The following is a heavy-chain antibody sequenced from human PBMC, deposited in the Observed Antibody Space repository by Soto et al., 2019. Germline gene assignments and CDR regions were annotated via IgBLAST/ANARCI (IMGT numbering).Heavy chain of an antibody. CDR1: GFIFSSYW. J-gene: IGHJ4*02. D-gene: IGHD1-26*01. V-gene: IGHV3-74*01. CDR3: ARVSVGAYYFDY. CDR2: INSDGSRT. Sequence: EVQLVESGGGLAQPGGSLRLSCAASGFIFSSYWMLWVRQAPGKGLVWVSRINSDGSRTSYADSVKGRFTISRDNAKNTLNLQMNSLRAEDTAVYYCARVSVGAYYFDYWGQGILVTVSS.